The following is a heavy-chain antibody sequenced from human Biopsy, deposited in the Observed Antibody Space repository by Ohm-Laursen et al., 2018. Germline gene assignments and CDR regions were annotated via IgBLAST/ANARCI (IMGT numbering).Heavy chain of an antibody. CDR3: ARSPPPYYYDNSGYYWVN. CDR2: VDYSGSG. J-gene: IGHJ4*02. Sequence: GTLSLTCTVSGGSISSSTFYWGWIRQPPGKGLEWIGSVDYSGSGHYNPSLESRITISVDTSKNQFSPRLSSVTAADTAVYYCARSPPPYYYDNSGYYWVNWGQGTLVTVSS. D-gene: IGHD3-22*01. CDR1: GGSISSSTFY. V-gene: IGHV4-39*01.